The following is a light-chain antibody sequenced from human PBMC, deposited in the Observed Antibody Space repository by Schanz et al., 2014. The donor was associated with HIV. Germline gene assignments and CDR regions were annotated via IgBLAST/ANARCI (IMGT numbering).Light chain of an antibody. CDR3: STYTTSNTWV. CDR1: SSDVGGYNY. J-gene: IGLJ3*02. V-gene: IGLV2-14*03. CDR2: DVT. Sequence: QSALTQPPSASGSPGQSVTISCTGTSSDVGGYNYVSWYQQHPDKAPKLLIYDVTHRPSVIPSRFSGSKSGDTASLTISGLQSEDEGDYYCSTYTTSNTWVFGGGTKLTVL.